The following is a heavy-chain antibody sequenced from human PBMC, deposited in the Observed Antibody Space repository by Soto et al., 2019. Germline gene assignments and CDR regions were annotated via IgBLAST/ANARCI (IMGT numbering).Heavy chain of an antibody. Sequence: ASVKVSCKASGYTFTSYAMHWVRQAPGQRLEWMGWINAGNGNTKYSQKFQGRVTITRDTSASIAYMELSSLGSEDTAVYYCARVRDVLRYFDWPDAFDIWGQGTMVTVSS. V-gene: IGHV1-3*01. CDR1: GYTFTSYA. J-gene: IGHJ3*02. D-gene: IGHD3-9*01. CDR3: ARVRDVLRYFDWPDAFDI. CDR2: INAGNGNT.